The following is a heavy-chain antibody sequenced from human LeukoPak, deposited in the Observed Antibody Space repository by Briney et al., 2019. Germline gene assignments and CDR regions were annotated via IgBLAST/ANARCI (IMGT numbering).Heavy chain of an antibody. Sequence: SETLSLTCTVSGGSISGYYWSWIRQPPGKALEWIAYIDYSGDTNSNPSLKSRVTISVDTSKNQFSLRLNSVTAADTAFYYCARHPPGLRYFDPWGQGTLVTVSP. CDR2: IDYSGDT. CDR3: ARHPPGLRYFDP. D-gene: IGHD3-9*01. CDR1: GGSISGYY. J-gene: IGHJ5*02. V-gene: IGHV4-59*08.